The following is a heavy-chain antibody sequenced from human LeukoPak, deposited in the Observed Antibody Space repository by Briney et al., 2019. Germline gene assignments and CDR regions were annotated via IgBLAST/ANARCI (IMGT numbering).Heavy chain of an antibody. CDR1: GGSFSGYY. D-gene: IGHD5-12*01. J-gene: IGHJ4*02. CDR2: INHSGST. Sequence: PSETLSLTCAVYGGSFSGYYWSWIRQPPGKGLEWIGEINHSGSTNYNPSLKSRVTISVGTSKNQFSLKLSSVTAADTAVYYCARGPADVDIVATKGADYWGQGTLVTVSS. V-gene: IGHV4-34*01. CDR3: ARGPADVDIVATKGADY.